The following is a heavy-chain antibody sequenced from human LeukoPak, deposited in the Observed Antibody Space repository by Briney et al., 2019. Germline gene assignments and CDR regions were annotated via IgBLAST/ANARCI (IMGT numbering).Heavy chain of an antibody. V-gene: IGHV1-69*13. CDR3: AVSKVEMATSYYFDY. D-gene: IGHD5-24*01. CDR1: GGTFSSYA. Sequence: SVKVSCKASGGTFSSYAISWVRQAPGQGLEWMGGIIPIFGTANYAQKFQGRVTITADESKSTAYMELSSLRSEDTAVYYCAVSKVEMATSYYFDYWGQGTLVTVSS. CDR2: IIPIFGTA. J-gene: IGHJ4*02.